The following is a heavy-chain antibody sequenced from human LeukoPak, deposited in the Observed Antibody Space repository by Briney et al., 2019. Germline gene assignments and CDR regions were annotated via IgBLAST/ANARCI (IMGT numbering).Heavy chain of an antibody. D-gene: IGHD5-18*01. CDR2: ISSSSNYI. V-gene: IGHV3-21*01. Sequence: GGSLRLSCAVSGFTFSSYDMNWVRQAPGKGLEWVSSISSSSNYIHYADSVKGRFTISRDNAKNSLYLQMNSLRAEDTAVYYCAGGNSFGHYFDYWGQGTLVTVSS. CDR1: GFTFSSYD. CDR3: AGGNSFGHYFDY. J-gene: IGHJ4*02.